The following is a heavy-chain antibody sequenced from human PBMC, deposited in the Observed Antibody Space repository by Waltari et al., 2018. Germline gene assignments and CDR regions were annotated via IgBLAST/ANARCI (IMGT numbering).Heavy chain of an antibody. D-gene: IGHD6-6*01. Sequence: VQLVESGGGLVQPGGSLRLSCAASGFTFTNAWMTWVRQAPGKGLEWVGRIKRKADGGTTDYAAAVKGRFTISRDDSKNTLYLQMNSLKAEDTAVYYCTTGIEYSSSSIYFDSWGQGTLVTVSS. CDR1: GFTFTNAW. CDR2: IKRKADGGTT. J-gene: IGHJ4*02. CDR3: TTGIEYSSSSIYFDS. V-gene: IGHV3-15*01.